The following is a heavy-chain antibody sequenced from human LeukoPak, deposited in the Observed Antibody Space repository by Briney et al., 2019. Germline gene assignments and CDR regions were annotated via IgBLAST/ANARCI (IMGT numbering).Heavy chain of an antibody. J-gene: IGHJ4*02. D-gene: IGHD2-15*01. CDR1: GYTFTSYD. CDR2: MNPNSGNT. CDR3: ARGLRYCSGGSCYPTRDC. Sequence: ASVKVSCKASGYTFTSYDINWVRQATGQGLEWMGWMNPNSGNTGYAQKFQGRVTMTRNTSISTAYMELSSLRSEDTAVYYCARGLRYCSGGSCYPTRDCWGQGTLVTVSS. V-gene: IGHV1-8*01.